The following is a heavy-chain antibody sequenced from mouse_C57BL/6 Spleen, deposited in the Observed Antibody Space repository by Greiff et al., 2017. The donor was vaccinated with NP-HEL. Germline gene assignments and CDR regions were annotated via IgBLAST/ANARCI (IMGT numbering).Heavy chain of an antibody. CDR3: ARLTGTISYAMDY. CDR2: ISDGGSYT. J-gene: IGHJ4*01. D-gene: IGHD4-1*01. Sequence: EVMLVESGGGLVKPGGSLKLSCAASGFTFSSYAMSWVRQTPEQRLEWVATISDGGSYTYYPDNVKGRFTISRDNAKNNLYLQMSHLKSEDTARDYCARLTGTISYAMDYWGQGASVTVAS. V-gene: IGHV5-4*03. CDR1: GFTFSSYA.